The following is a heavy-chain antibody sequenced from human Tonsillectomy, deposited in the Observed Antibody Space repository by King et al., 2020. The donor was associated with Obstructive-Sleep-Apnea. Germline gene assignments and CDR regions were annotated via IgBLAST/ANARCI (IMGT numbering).Heavy chain of an antibody. CDR3: ASPVRHYYHSSGADYYYGMDV. V-gene: IGHV1-2*02. J-gene: IGHJ6*02. CDR2: INPNSGGT. CDR1: GYTFTGYY. D-gene: IGHD3-22*01. Sequence: QLVQSGAEVKKPGASVKVSCKASGYTFTGYYMNWVRQAPGQGLEWMGWINPNSGGTNYAQKFQGRVTMTRDTSISTAYMELSRLRSDDTAVYYCASPVRHYYHSSGADYYYGMDVWGQGTTVTVSS.